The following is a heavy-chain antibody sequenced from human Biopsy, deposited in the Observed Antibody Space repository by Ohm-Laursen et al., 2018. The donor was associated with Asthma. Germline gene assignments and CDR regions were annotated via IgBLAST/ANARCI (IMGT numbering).Heavy chain of an antibody. CDR1: GYTFNSAG. CDR2: ISVYNGNT. Sequence: ASVKVSCKTSGYTFNSAGITWVRQAPGQGLEWMGWISVYNGNTKVAQRLQNRVTMITDTSTSTAYMELRSLRSDDTAVYFCARAVDYSHYYGIDVWGQGTTVTVS. V-gene: IGHV1-18*01. CDR3: ARAVDYSHYYGIDV. D-gene: IGHD3-10*01. J-gene: IGHJ6*02.